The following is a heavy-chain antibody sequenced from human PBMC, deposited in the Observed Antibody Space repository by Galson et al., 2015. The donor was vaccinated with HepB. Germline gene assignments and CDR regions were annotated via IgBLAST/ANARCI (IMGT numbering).Heavy chain of an antibody. D-gene: IGHD3-9*01. J-gene: IGHJ3*01. CDR1: GFTFNWYW. V-gene: IGHV3-74*01. Sequence: SLRLSCAASGFTFNWYWMHWVRQAPGKGLVWVARINNDGSGTTYADAVKGRFTISRDNAKNTLSLEMNSLRADDTAMYYFVRDNPGRWFYSFYFWGQGTMVSVSS. CDR2: INNDGSGT. CDR3: VRDNPGRWFYSFYF.